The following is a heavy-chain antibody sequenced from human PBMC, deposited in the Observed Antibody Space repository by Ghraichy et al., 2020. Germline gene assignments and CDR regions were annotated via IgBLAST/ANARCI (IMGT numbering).Heavy chain of an antibody. D-gene: IGHD4-23*01. V-gene: IGHV1-69*04. J-gene: IGHJ4*02. CDR2: IIPILGIA. CDR1: GGTFSSYT. CDR3: AREGEGGSNSYY. Sequence: SVKVSCKASGGTFSSYTISWVRQAPGQGLEWMGRIIPILGIANYAQKFQGRVTITADKSTSTAYMVLSSLRSEDTAVYYYAREGEGGSNSYYWGQGTLVTVSS.